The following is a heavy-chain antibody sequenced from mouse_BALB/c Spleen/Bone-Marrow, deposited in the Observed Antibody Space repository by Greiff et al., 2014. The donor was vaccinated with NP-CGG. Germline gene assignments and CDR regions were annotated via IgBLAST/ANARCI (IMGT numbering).Heavy chain of an antibody. Sequence: VKLVESGPGLVAPSQSLSITCTVSGFSLTNYGVHWVRQPPGKGLEWLGVIWADGSTNYNSALMSRVSISKDNAKIQVFCKMNSLQTDDTAMYYCARITTATGDMDYWGQGTSVTVSS. CDR2: IWADGST. J-gene: IGHJ4*01. CDR1: GFSLTNYG. V-gene: IGHV2-9*02. CDR3: ARITTATGDMDY. D-gene: IGHD1-2*01.